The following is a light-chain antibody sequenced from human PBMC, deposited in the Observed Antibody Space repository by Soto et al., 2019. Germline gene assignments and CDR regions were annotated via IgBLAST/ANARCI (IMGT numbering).Light chain of an antibody. J-gene: IGKJ1*01. Sequence: QLTQSPSSLSASLGDRVTISCRASQGIGNYLAWYQQKPGKAPKLLIYEASTLHSGVPSRFSGRGSGTDFTLTISSLQPEDFATYYCQQLNNYSWTFGQGTKVDIK. CDR1: QGIGNY. CDR3: QQLNNYSWT. V-gene: IGKV1-9*01. CDR2: EAS.